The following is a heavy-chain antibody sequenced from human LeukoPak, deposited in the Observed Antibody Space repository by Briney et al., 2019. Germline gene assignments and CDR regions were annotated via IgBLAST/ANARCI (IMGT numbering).Heavy chain of an antibody. Sequence: SETLSLTCTVSGGSISRYYGSWIRQPPGKGLEWIGYIYYSGSTNYNTSLKSRVTISVDTSKNQFYLKLSSVTAADTAVYYCARGDYDFLSGPKRYYYSYMDVWGKGTTVTVSS. CDR2: IYYSGST. CDR1: GGSISRYY. CDR3: ARGDYDFLSGPKRYYYSYMDV. J-gene: IGHJ6*03. V-gene: IGHV4-59*01. D-gene: IGHD3-3*01.